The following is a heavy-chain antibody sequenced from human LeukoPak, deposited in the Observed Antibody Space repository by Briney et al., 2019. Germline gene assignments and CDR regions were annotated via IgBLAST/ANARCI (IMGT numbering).Heavy chain of an antibody. D-gene: IGHD1-20*01. J-gene: IGHJ5*02. Sequence: ASVKVSCEASGYTFTGYYMHWVRQAPGQGLEWMGWINPNSGGTNYAQKFQGRVTMTRDTSISTAYMELSRLRSDDTAVYYCARDQYNWTENWFDPWGQGTLVTVPS. CDR2: INPNSGGT. CDR1: GYTFTGYY. CDR3: ARDQYNWTENWFDP. V-gene: IGHV1-2*02.